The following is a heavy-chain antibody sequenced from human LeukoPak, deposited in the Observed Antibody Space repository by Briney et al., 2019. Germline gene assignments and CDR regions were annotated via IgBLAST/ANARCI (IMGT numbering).Heavy chain of an antibody. CDR3: AREGSDGYLFDY. CDR1: GFTFSSYS. CDR2: ISSSSSYI. J-gene: IGHJ4*02. D-gene: IGHD3-16*01. Sequence: GGSLRLSCAASGFTFSSYSMNWVRQAPGKGLEWVSSISSSSSYIYYADSVKGRFTISRDNAKNSLYLQMNSLRAEDTAVYYCAREGSDGYLFDYWGQGSLVIVSS. V-gene: IGHV3-21*01.